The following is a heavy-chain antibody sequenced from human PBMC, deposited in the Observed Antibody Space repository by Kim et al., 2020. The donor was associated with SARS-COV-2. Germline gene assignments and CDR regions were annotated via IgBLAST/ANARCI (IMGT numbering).Heavy chain of an antibody. CDR2: INDRSSLI. V-gene: IGHV3-21*06. CDR1: GFSFSSYS. Sequence: GGSLRLSCAASGFSFSSYSMTWVRQAPGKGLEWVSAINDRSSLIYYADSVKGRFTIYRDNAANSVFLQMNSLRAEDTALYYCATSGIVARNMGLDYWGQGTLVTVSS. CDR3: ATSGIVARNMGLDY. D-gene: IGHD5-12*01. J-gene: IGHJ4*02.